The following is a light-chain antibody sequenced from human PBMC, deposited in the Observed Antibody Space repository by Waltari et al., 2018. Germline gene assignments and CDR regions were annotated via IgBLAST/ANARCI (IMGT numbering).Light chain of an antibody. J-gene: IGKJ1*01. CDR2: STS. V-gene: IGKV1-39*01. CDR3: QQRYSIPRT. CDR1: QTISPY. Sequence: DIQMTQSASSLSESIGDRVPITCRARQTISPYLDWFQQRPGKAPNLLIYSTSSLHSGVPSRFSVSASGTDFTLTISSLQPDDFATYYCQQRYSIPRTFGQGTKVEMK.